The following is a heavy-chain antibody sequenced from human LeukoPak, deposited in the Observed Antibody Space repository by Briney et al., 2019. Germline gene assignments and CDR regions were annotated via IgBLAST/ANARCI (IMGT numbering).Heavy chain of an antibody. V-gene: IGHV4-31*03. Sequence: SETLSLTCTVSGDSISSGGYSWSWIRQHPGKGLEWIGCISYSGSTYYNPSLKSRVTISVDTSKNQFSLKLSSVIAADTAVYYCARYTGSTFDYWGQGTLVTVSS. CDR3: ARYTGSTFDY. CDR2: ISYSGST. D-gene: IGHD2-2*02. J-gene: IGHJ4*02. CDR1: GDSISSGGYS.